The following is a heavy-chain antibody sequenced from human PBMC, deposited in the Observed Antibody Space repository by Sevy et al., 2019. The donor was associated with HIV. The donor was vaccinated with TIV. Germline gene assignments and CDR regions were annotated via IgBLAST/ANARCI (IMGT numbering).Heavy chain of an antibody. V-gene: IGHV3-30*02. Sequence: GGSLRLSCAASGFTFSSYGMHWVRQAPGKGLEWVAFIRFDGNSKYYADSVKGGFTISRDNSKNTLYLQLNSLTAEDTAFYYCARADCGGDCYLVFDYRGQGTLVTVSS. CDR3: ARADCGGDCYLVFDY. J-gene: IGHJ4*02. D-gene: IGHD2-21*01. CDR2: IRFDGNSK. CDR1: GFTFSSYG.